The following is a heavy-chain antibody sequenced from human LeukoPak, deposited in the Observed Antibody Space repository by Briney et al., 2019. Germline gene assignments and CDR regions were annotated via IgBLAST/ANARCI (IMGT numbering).Heavy chain of an antibody. V-gene: IGHV4-30-4*08. Sequence: SETLSLTCTVSGDSINGYYWSWIRQPPGKGLEWIGYIYYSGSTYYNPSLKSRVTISVDTSKNQFSLKLSSVTAADTAVYYCARTNVPATRRTSNYYFDYWGQGTLVTVSS. D-gene: IGHD2-2*01. J-gene: IGHJ4*02. CDR3: ARTNVPATRRTSNYYFDY. CDR2: IYYSGST. CDR1: GDSINGYY.